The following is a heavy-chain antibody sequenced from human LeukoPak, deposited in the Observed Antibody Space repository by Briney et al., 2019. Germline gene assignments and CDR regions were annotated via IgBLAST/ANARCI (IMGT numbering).Heavy chain of an antibody. V-gene: IGHV3-30*02. CDR1: GFTFSRYG. J-gene: IGHJ4*02. CDR2: IRYDGSNK. Sequence: GGSLRLSCAPSGFTFSRYGMHWVRQAPGKGLEGVAFIRYDGSNKYYADAVKGRFTISRDNSKNTLYLQVNRLRTEDTAVYYCAKDGTVPGQAGRTTTKKYFDYWGQGTLVTVSS. CDR3: AKDGTVPGQAGRTTTKKYFDY. D-gene: IGHD6-19*01.